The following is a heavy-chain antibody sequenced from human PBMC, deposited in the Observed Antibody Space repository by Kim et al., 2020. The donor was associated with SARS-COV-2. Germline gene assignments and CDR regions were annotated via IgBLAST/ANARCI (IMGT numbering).Heavy chain of an antibody. Sequence: GGSLRLSCAASGFTFSDYYMSWIRQAPGKGLEWVSYISSSGSTIYYADSVKGRFTISRDNAKNSLYLQMNSLRAEDTAVYYCARDRFRGGGRIFRFYLWGHRALVTVSS. D-gene: IGHD3-16*01. CDR3: ARDRFRGGGRIFRFYL. CDR2: ISSSGSTI. CDR1: GFTFSDYY. J-gene: IGHJ5*02. V-gene: IGHV3-11*01.